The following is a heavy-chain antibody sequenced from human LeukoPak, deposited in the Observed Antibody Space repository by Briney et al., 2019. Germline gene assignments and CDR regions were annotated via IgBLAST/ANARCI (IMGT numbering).Heavy chain of an antibody. CDR2: ISSSGSTI. J-gene: IGHJ4*02. V-gene: IGHV3-11*01. CDR3: ARGRFLEWLLWPDYFDY. Sequence: GGSLRLSCAASGFTFSDYYMSWIRQAPGEGLEWVSYISSSGSTIYYADSVKGRFTISGDNAKNSLYLQMNSLRAEDTAVYYCARGRFLEWLLWPDYFDYWGQGTLVTVSS. CDR1: GFTFSDYY. D-gene: IGHD3-3*01.